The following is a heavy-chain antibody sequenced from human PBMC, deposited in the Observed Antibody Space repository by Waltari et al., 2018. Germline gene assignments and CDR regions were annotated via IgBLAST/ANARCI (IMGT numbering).Heavy chain of an antibody. CDR1: GGSFSGYY. CDR3: VRLEDCSGPGGNCYSGDSFALDV. D-gene: IGHD2-15*01. Sequence: QVQLQQWGAGQLQPSETLSLTCAVYGGSFSGYYWGWIRQPPGKGLEWIGEINHNGNRNEHPALRSRITMLGDTARSQFSLKVHSVTAAYTAVYYCVRLEDCSGPGGNCYSGDSFALDVWGQGTTVTVSS. CDR2: INHNGNR. J-gene: IGHJ6*02. V-gene: IGHV4-34*02.